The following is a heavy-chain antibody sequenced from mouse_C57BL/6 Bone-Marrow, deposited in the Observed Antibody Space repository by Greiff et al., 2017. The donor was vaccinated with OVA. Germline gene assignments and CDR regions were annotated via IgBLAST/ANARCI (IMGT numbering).Heavy chain of an antibody. CDR1: GYTFTDYE. V-gene: IGHV1-15*01. J-gene: IGHJ2*01. CDR2: IDPETGGT. D-gene: IGHD2-2*01. Sequence: VKLMESGAELVRPGASVTLSCKASGYTFTDYEMHWVKQTPVHGLEWIGAIDPETGGTAYNQKFKGKAILTADKSSSTAYMELRSLTSEDSAVYYCARGWVRRIDYWGQGTTLTVSS. CDR3: ARGWVRRIDY.